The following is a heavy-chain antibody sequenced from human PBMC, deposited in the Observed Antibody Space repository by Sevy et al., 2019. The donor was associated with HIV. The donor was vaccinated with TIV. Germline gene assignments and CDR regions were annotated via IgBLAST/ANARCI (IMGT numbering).Heavy chain of an antibody. CDR3: ARGPAQLVRSFFDY. D-gene: IGHD6-13*01. CDR1: GFTFSSYW. J-gene: IGHJ4*02. V-gene: IGHV3-74*01. Sequence: GGSLRLSCAASGFTFSSYWMHWVRQAPGKGLVWVSRINSDGSSTSYADSVKGRFTISRDNAKNTLYLQMNSLRAEDTAGYYCARGPAQLVRSFFDYWGQGTLVTVSS. CDR2: INSDGSST.